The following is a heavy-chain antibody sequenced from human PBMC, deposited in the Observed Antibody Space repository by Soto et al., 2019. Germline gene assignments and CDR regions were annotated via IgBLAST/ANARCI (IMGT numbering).Heavy chain of an antibody. CDR2: ISGTGGTT. D-gene: IGHD6-6*01. V-gene: IGHV3-23*01. CDR1: GFTFYNYA. Sequence: VQLLESGGGLVQPGGSLRLSCAASGFTFYNYAMSWVRQAPGKGLEWVSGISGTGGTTYYADSVKGRFTIFRDNSKNTLYLQMNSLRAEDTALYYCVRSIATRREVGYWGQGTLVTVSS. CDR3: VRSIATRREVGY. J-gene: IGHJ4*02.